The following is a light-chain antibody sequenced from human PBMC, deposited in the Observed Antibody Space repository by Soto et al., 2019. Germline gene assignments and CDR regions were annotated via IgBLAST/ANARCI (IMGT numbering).Light chain of an antibody. CDR1: QSVSSSY. CDR2: GAS. Sequence: EIVLTQSPATLSLSPGERATLSCRASQSVSSSYVAWYQQKPVQAPRPLIYGASSRPIGIPDRFSGSGSGTDFTLTISRLEPEDFAVYYCQQYGSSPWTFGRGTKVDIK. CDR3: QQYGSSPWT. V-gene: IGKV3-20*01. J-gene: IGKJ1*01.